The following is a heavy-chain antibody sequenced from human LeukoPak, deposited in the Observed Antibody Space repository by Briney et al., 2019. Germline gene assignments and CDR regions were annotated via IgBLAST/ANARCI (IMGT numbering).Heavy chain of an antibody. CDR2: ISAYNGNT. CDR3: ARDPNMVRGLPPNF. D-gene: IGHD3-10*01. J-gene: IGHJ4*02. CDR1: GYIFTSYG. Sequence: GASVKVSCKASGYIFTSYGISWVRQAPGQGLEWMGWISAYNGNTNYAQKLQGRVTMTTDTSTSTAYMELRSLRSDDTAVYYCARDPNMVRGLPPNFWGQGTLVTVSS. V-gene: IGHV1-18*01.